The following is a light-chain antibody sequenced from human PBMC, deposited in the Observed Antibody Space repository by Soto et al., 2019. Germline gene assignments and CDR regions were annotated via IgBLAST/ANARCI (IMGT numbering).Light chain of an antibody. CDR3: CSYAGTYTDV. J-gene: IGLJ1*01. Sequence: QSVLTQPRSVSGSPGQSVTISCTGTSSDVGLYDYLSWYQQHPGKAPKLIISDVTKRPSGVPDRFSGSKSGNTASLTISGLQAEDEADYYCCSYAGTYTDVFGSGTKVTVL. CDR1: SSDVGLYDY. V-gene: IGLV2-11*01. CDR2: DVT.